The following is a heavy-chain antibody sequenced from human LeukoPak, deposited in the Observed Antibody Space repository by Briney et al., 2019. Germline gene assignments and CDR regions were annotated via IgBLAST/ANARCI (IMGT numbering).Heavy chain of an antibody. CDR3: AKDKGIYYYGMDV. CDR1: GFTFSTFG. CDR2: TPYDGSNK. V-gene: IGHV3-30*18. D-gene: IGHD6-13*01. J-gene: IGHJ6*02. Sequence: PGWSLRLSCAASGFTFSTFGMHWVRQTPGKGLEWVAVTPYDGSNKYYADSVKGRFTISRDNSKNTLYLQMNSLRAEDTAVYFCAKDKGIYYYGMDVWGQGATVTASS.